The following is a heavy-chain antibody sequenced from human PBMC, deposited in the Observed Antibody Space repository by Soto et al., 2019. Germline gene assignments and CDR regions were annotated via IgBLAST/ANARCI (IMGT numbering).Heavy chain of an antibody. CDR3: ASAKYYYDSSGYYYFHY. CDR2: IYYSGST. J-gene: IGHJ4*02. D-gene: IGHD3-22*01. V-gene: IGHV4-30-4*01. Sequence: SETLSLTCTVSGGSISSGDYYWSWIRQPPGKGLEWIGYIYYSGSTYYNPSLKSRVTISVDTSKNQFSLKLSSVTAADTAVYYCASAKYYYDSSGYYYFHYSGEGTLVPV. CDR1: GGSISSGDYY.